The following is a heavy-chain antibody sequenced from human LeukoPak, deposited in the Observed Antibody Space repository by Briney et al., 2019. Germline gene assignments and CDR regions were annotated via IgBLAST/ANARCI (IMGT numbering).Heavy chain of an antibody. Sequence: PGGSLRLSCAASGFTFSSYAMGWARQAPGKGLEWVSCISGTGDSTFYGDSVKGRFTISRDNSKNTLYLQMNSLRAEDTAVYYCAKDSMVRGLVDYWGQGTLVTVSS. J-gene: IGHJ4*02. CDR1: GFTFSSYA. V-gene: IGHV3-23*01. D-gene: IGHD3-10*01. CDR3: AKDSMVRGLVDY. CDR2: ISGTGDST.